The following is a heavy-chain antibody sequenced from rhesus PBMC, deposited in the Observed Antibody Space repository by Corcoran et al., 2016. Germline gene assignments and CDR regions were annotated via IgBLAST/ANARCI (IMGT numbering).Heavy chain of an antibody. CDR1: GGSISDSYR. CDR3: ARSGRVVVRTPYYFDY. Sequence: QVQLQESGPGVVKPSETLSLTCAVSGGSISDSYRWSWIRQPPGKGLECIGYIYGSRTSTNYNPPLKMRVTISKDTAKNQFSLKLSSVTAADTAVYYCARSGRVVVRTPYYFDYWGQGVLVTVSS. CDR2: IYGSRTST. D-gene: IGHD3-16*01. J-gene: IGHJ4*01. V-gene: IGHV4S10*01.